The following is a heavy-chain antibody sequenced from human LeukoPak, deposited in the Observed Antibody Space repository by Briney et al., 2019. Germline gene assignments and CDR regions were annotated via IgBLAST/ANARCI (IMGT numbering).Heavy chain of an antibody. D-gene: IGHD3-22*01. V-gene: IGHV4-34*01. CDR3: ARGHYYDSSGYRLDDAFDI. Sequence: SETLSLTCAVYGGSFSGYYWSWIRQPPGKGLEWIGEINHSGSTNYNPSLKSRVTISVDTSKNQFSLKLSSVTAADTDVYYCARGHYYDSSGYRLDDAFDIWGQGTMVTVSS. CDR2: INHSGST. CDR1: GGSFSGYY. J-gene: IGHJ3*02.